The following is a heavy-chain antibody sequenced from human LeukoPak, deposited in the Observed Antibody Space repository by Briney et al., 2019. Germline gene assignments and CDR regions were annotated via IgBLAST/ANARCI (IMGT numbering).Heavy chain of an antibody. J-gene: IGHJ4*02. CDR2: INPRGGST. CDR1: GYTFINNY. Sequence: VASVKVSCTASGYTFINNYMRWVRQAPGQGLEWMGVINPRGGSTNYAQRFQGRVTMTTDTSTSTVYMELSSLSSEDTAVYYCAKGAAAAGLDYWGQGTLVTVSS. CDR3: AKGAAAAGLDY. V-gene: IGHV1-46*01. D-gene: IGHD6-13*01.